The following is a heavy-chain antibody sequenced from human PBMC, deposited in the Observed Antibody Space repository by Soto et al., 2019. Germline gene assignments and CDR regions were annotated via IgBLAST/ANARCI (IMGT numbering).Heavy chain of an antibody. Sequence: EVQLAESGGGLVQPGGSLRLSCAASGFSFSSHWMHWIRQDPEKGLVWVSHINRDGSSTAYADSVKGRFTISRDNAKNTLYLQMASLSADDTAVYYCAKTPISYCSSTSCYRYFDIWGQGTLVTVSS. CDR1: GFSFSSHW. CDR3: AKTPISYCSSTSCYRYFDI. D-gene: IGHD2-2*01. CDR2: INRDGSST. V-gene: IGHV3-74*01. J-gene: IGHJ4*02.